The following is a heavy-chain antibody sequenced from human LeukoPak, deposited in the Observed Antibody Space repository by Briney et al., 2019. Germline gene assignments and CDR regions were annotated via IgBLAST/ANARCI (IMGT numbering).Heavy chain of an antibody. J-gene: IGHJ3*02. CDR2: IIPIFGTA. D-gene: IGHD1-26*01. CDR1: GGTFSSYA. CDR3: ARAKRWENDAFDI. Sequence: PWASVKVSCKASGGTFSSYAISWVRQAPGQGLEWMGGIIPIFGTANYAQKFQGRVTITADESTSTAYMELSSLRSEDTAVYYCARAKRWENDAFDIWGQGTLVTVAS. V-gene: IGHV1-69*13.